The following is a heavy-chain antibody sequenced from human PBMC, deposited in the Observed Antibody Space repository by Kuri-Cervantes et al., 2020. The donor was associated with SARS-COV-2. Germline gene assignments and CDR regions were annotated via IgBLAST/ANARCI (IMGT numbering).Heavy chain of an antibody. V-gene: IGHV3-11*04. J-gene: IGHJ1*01. CDR3: AKVPISETKYFQH. CDR2: ISSSGSTI. CDR1: GFTFSDYY. D-gene: IGHD1-1*01. Sequence: GESLKISCAASGFTFSDYYMSWIRQAPGKGLEWVSYISSSGSTIYYADSVKGRFTISRGNAKNSLYLQMNSLRAEDTAVYYCAKVPISETKYFQHWGQGTLVTVSS.